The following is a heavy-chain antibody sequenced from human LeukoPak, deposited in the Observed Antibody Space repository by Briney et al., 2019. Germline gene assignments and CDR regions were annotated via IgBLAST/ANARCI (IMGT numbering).Heavy chain of an antibody. V-gene: IGHV5-51*01. CDR3: ARQEYCSGGSCYTWFDP. Sequence: GESLKISCKGSGYSINNYWIGWVRQMPGKGLEWMGIIYPADSDIRYSPSFQGQVTISADKSISTAYLQWSSLKASDAAMYYCARQEYCSGGSCYTWFDPWGQGTLVIVSS. D-gene: IGHD2-15*01. CDR2: IYPADSDI. CDR1: GYSINNYW. J-gene: IGHJ5*02.